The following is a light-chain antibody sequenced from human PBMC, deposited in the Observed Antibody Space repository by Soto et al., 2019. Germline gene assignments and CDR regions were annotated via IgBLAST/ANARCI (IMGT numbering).Light chain of an antibody. J-gene: IGLJ2*01. Sequence: ALTXPASVSGSPGQSIIISCTGPSSDVGTYRYVSWYQHHPGKAPKLMIYDVSYRPSGVSDRFSGSKSGNSASLAISGLQPGDEADYYCSSYASSSTLVFGGGTKVTVL. CDR2: DVS. V-gene: IGLV2-14*03. CDR1: SSDVGTYRY. CDR3: SSYASSSTLV.